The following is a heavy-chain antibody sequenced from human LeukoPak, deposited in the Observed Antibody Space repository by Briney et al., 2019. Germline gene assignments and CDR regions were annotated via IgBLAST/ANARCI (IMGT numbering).Heavy chain of an antibody. Sequence: GGSLRLSCAASGFTVSSKYMSWVRQAPAKGLEWVSVIYAGGTTYYADSVKGRFTISRVNAKNSLYLQMNSLRAEDTAVYYCARNTAMVEGWFDPWGQGTLVTVSS. CDR2: IYAGGTT. J-gene: IGHJ5*02. CDR3: ARNTAMVEGWFDP. CDR1: GFTVSSKY. V-gene: IGHV3-53*01. D-gene: IGHD5-18*01.